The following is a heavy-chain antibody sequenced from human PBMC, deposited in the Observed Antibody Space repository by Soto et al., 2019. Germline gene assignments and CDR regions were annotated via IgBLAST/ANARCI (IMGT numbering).Heavy chain of an antibody. CDR2: ISYDGSNK. D-gene: IGHD3-22*01. V-gene: IGHV3-30*03. CDR3: ALLYYYDSSGYYYDAFDI. CDR1: GFTFSSYG. Sequence: ESGGGVVQPGRSLRLSCAASGFTFSSYGMHWVRQAPGKGLEWVAVISYDGSNKYYADSVKGRFTISRDNSKNTLYLQMNSLRAEDTAMYYCALLYYYDSSGYYYDAFDIWGQGTMVTVSS. J-gene: IGHJ3*02.